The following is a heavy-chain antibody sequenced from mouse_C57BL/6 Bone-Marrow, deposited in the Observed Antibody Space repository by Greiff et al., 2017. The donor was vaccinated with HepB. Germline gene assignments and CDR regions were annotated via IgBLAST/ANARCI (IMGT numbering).Heavy chain of an antibody. J-gene: IGHJ1*03. CDR1: GFSLTSYG. D-gene: IGHD2-1*01. Sequence: VQLQESGPGLVQPSQSLSITCTVSGFSLTSYGVHWVRQPPGKGLEWLGVIWSGGSTDYNAAFISRLSISKDNSKSQVFFKMNSLQADDTAIYYCAKIRDGNYWYFDVWGTGTPVTVSS. V-gene: IGHV2-4*01. CDR2: IWSGGST. CDR3: AKIRDGNYWYFDV.